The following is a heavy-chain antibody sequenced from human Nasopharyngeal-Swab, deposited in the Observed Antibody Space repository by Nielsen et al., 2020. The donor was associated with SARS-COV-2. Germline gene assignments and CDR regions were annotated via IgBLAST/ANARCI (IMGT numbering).Heavy chain of an antibody. J-gene: IGHJ6*03. D-gene: IGHD6-19*01. V-gene: IGHV4-61*02. CDR2: IYTSGST. CDR3: ARVWQWLGYYYMDV. Sequence: SETLSLTCTVSGGSISSSSYYWSWIRQPAGKGLEWIGRIYTSGSTNYNPSLKSRVTISVDTSKNQFSLKLSSVTAADTAVYYCARVWQWLGYYYMDVWGKGITVTVSS. CDR1: GGSISSSSYY.